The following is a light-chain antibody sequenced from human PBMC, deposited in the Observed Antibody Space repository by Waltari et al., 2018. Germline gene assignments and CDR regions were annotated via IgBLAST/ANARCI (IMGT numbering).Light chain of an antibody. CDR2: EVY. CDR3: SSYAGSSTYVI. CDR1: STDVGVYNF. Sequence: QSAPTQPPPASGSPGHPVPISCTGTSTDVGVYNFGSWYQQHPGKTPKLIIFEVYQRPSGVPDRFSGSRSGNTASLTVSGLQADDEADYYCSSYAGSSTYVIFGGGTKLTVL. V-gene: IGLV2-8*01. J-gene: IGLJ2*01.